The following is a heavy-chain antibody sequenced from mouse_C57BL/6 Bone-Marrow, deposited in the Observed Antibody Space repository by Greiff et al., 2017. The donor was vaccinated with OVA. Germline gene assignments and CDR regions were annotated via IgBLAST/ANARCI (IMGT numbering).Heavy chain of an antibody. J-gene: IGHJ3*01. CDR3: ARGPHYYGSSSWFAY. D-gene: IGHD1-1*01. CDR2: IYPRRGNT. CDR1: GYTFTSYG. Sequence: VQLQQSGAELARPGASVKLSCKASGYTFTSYGISWVKQRTGQGLEWIGEIYPRRGNTYYNEKFKGKATLTADKSSSTAYMELRSLTSEDSAVYFCARGPHYYGSSSWFAYGGQGTLVTVSA. V-gene: IGHV1-81*01.